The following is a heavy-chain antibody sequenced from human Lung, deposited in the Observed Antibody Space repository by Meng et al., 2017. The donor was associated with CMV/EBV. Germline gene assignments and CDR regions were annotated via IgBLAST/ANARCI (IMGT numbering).Heavy chain of an antibody. Sequence: GESLKISCASSGFSFSNYWMHWVRQAPGKGLVWVSRININGRTTNYADSVKGRFTISRDNAKNTLYQQMNSLRAEDAGVYYCTSLYLAVWGQGTLVTVSS. D-gene: IGHD2-21*01. CDR1: GFSFSNYW. V-gene: IGHV3-74*01. CDR3: TSLYLAV. CDR2: ININGRTT. J-gene: IGHJ4*02.